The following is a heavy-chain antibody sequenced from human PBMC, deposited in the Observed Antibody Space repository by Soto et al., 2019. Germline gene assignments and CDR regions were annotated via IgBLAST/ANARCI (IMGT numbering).Heavy chain of an antibody. J-gene: IGHJ5*02. D-gene: IGHD1-26*01. CDR1: GFMFSSYW. Sequence: VQLVESGGGLVEPGGSLRLSCEASGFMFSSYWMSWVRQAPGEGLEWVANIKQDGSEIHYLESVEGRFTIVRDNARRSLYLQMNSLRAEDTAVYFCASYSGSYFPVGHDRRGQGTLVVISS. CDR2: IKQDGSEI. V-gene: IGHV3-7*01. CDR3: ASYSGSYFPVGHDR.